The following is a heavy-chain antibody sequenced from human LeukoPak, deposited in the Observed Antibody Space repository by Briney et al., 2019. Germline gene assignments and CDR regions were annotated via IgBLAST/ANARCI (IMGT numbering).Heavy chain of an antibody. CDR1: GGSISSYY. CDR3: ARGAGYSTYYFDY. V-gene: IGHV4-59*01. CDR2: IYYSGST. D-gene: IGHD6-13*01. Sequence: SETLSLTCTVSGGSISSYYWSWIRQPPGKGLEWSGYIYYSGSTNYNPSLKRRVTISVDTSKNQFSLKLSSVTAADTAVYYCARGAGYSTYYFDYWGQGTLVTVSS. J-gene: IGHJ4*02.